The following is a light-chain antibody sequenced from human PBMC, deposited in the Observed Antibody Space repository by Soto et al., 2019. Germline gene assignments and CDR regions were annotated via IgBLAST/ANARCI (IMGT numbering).Light chain of an antibody. Sequence: ETRMSQSADTLSVSLGERATLSCRASQSLRSSLAWYQQKPGQAPRLLIYDASTRATGIPARFSGSGSGTDFTLTISGLQSEDFAVYYCQQYNNWPQTFGQGTKVDIK. J-gene: IGKJ1*01. V-gene: IGKV3-15*01. CDR2: DAS. CDR3: QQYNNWPQT. CDR1: QSLRSS.